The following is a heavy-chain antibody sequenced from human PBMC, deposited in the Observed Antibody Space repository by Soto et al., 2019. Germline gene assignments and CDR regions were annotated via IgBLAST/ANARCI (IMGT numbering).Heavy chain of an antibody. D-gene: IGHD6-13*01. CDR3: ARLAGKGSSWDYYCYGMAV. J-gene: IGHJ6*02. CDR2: INHSGST. Sequence: SSETLSLTCAVYGGSFSGYYWSWIRQPPGKGLEWIGEINHSGSTNYNPSLKSRVTISVDTSKNQFSLKLSSVTAADTAVYYCARLAGKGSSWDYYCYGMAVRGRGTTVTVSS. V-gene: IGHV4-34*01. CDR1: GGSFSGYY.